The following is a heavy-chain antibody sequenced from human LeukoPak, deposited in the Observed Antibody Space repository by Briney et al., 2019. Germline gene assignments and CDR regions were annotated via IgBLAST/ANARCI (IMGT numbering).Heavy chain of an antibody. D-gene: IGHD5-12*01. J-gene: IGHJ6*02. Sequence: SETLSLTCTVSGGSISSSSYYWGWIRQPPGKGLEWIGSIYYSGSTYYNPSLKSRVTISVDTSKNQFSLKLSSVTAADTAVYYCARSGLDSRYYFGMDVWGQGTTVTVSS. CDR1: GGSISSSSYY. CDR3: ARSGLDSRYYFGMDV. V-gene: IGHV4-39*07. CDR2: IYYSGST.